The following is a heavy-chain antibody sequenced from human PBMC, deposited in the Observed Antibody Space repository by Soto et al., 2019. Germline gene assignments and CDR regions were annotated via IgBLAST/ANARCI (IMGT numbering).Heavy chain of an antibody. CDR2: INAGNGNT. CDR1: GYTFTSYA. V-gene: IGHV1-3*01. D-gene: IGHD3-22*01. Sequence: QVQLVQSGAEVKKPGASVKVSCKASGYTFTSYAMHWVRQAPGQRLEWMGWINAGNGNTKYSQKFQGRVTITRDTSARTAYMELSSLRSEDTAVYYCARAVYYYDSSGYYRGWFDPWGQGTLVTVSS. J-gene: IGHJ5*02. CDR3: ARAVYYYDSSGYYRGWFDP.